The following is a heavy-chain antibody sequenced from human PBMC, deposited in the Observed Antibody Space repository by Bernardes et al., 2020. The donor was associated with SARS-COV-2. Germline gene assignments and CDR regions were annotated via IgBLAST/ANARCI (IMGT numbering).Heavy chain of an antibody. CDR2: INAGNGNT. V-gene: IGHV1-3*01. J-gene: IGHJ6*02. Sequence: AAVKVSCKASGYTFTSYAMHWVRQAPGQRLEWTGWINAGNGNTKYSQKFQGRVTITRDTSASTAYMELSSLRSEDTAVYYCARTPSGSYSYYYGMDVWGQGTTVTVSS. D-gene: IGHD1-26*01. CDR1: GYTFTSYA. CDR3: ARTPSGSYSYYYGMDV.